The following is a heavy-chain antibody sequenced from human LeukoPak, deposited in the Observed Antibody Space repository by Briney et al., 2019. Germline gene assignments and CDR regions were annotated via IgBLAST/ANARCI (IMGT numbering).Heavy chain of an antibody. CDR2: TYTSGST. V-gene: IGHV4-61*02. CDR3: ARDLKDGYDI. Sequence: SQTLSLTCTVSGGSISSGSYYWSWIRQPAGKGLEWIGRTYTSGSTNYNPSLKSRVTISVDTSKNQFSLKLSSVTAADTAVYYCARDLKDGYDIWGQGTMVTVSS. D-gene: IGHD5-24*01. J-gene: IGHJ3*02. CDR1: GGSISSGSYY.